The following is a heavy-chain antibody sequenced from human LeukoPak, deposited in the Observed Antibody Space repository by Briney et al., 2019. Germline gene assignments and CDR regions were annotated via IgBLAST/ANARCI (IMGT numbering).Heavy chain of an antibody. D-gene: IGHD2-15*01. CDR3: ARHRPYCSGGSCYYYMDV. CDR1: GGSFSGYY. V-gene: IGHV4-34*01. J-gene: IGHJ6*03. CDR2: INHSGST. Sequence: SETLSLTCAVYGGSFSGYYWSWIRQPPGKGLEWIGEINHSGSTNYNPSLKSRVTISVDTSKNQFSLELSSVTAADTAVYYCARHRPYCSGGSCYYYMDVWGKGTTVTVSS.